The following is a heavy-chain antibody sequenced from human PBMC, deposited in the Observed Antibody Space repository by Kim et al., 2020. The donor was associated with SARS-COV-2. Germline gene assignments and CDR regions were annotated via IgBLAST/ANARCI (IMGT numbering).Heavy chain of an antibody. V-gene: IGHV3-23*01. D-gene: IGHD2-15*01. CDR1: GASEFTFTSYD. J-gene: IGHJ4*02. Sequence: GGSLRLSCVASGASEFTFTSYDMTWVRQAPGEGPEWVSGFDATTGNIYYADSVMGQFTISRYMSRTTLYMQMNSLRTEDTATDYCAKVPGGSTNSWGQGTLVTVSS. CDR2: FDATTGNI. CDR3: AKVPGGSTNS.